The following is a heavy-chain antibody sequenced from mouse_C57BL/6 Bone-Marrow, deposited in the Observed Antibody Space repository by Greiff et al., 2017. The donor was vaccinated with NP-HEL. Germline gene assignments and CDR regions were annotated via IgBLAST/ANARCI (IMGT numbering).Heavy chain of an antibody. Sequence: QVQLKESGPGILQSSQTLSLTCSFSGFSLSTSGMGVSWIRQPSGKGLEWLAHIYWDDDKRYNPSLKSRLTISKDTSRNQVFLKITSVDTADTATYYCARRRFHYYGSSYEGYFDVWGTGTTVTVSS. CDR3: ARRRFHYYGSSYEGYFDV. J-gene: IGHJ1*03. CDR2: IYWDDDK. CDR1: GFSLSTSGMG. D-gene: IGHD1-1*01. V-gene: IGHV8-12*01.